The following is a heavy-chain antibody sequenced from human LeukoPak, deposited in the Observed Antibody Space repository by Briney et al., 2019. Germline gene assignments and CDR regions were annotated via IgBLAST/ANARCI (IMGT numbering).Heavy chain of an antibody. D-gene: IGHD6-19*01. V-gene: IGHV3-64*01. Sequence: GGSLRLSCAASGFTFSSYAMHWVRQAPGKGLEYVSAISSNGGSTYYANSVKGRFTISRDNSKNTLYLQMNSLRAEDTAVYYCARGIAVAWDYFDYWGQGTLVTVSS. CDR3: ARGIAVAWDYFDY. CDR1: GFTFSSYA. J-gene: IGHJ4*02. CDR2: ISSNGGST.